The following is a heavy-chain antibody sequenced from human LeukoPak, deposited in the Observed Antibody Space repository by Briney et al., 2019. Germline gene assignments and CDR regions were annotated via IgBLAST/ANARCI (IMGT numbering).Heavy chain of an antibody. V-gene: IGHV3-23*01. J-gene: IGHJ3*01. CDR2: ISDRGDNT. CDR1: GFSLTTYA. Sequence: GGSLRLSCAASGFSLTTYAMGWVRQAPGKGLEWVSVISDRGDNTYYGDSVKGRFTISRDSSKNTLYLQMNSLGGEDTALYYCAKGRWGLTINNFDLWGQGTMVSVSS. CDR3: AKGRWGLTINNFDL. D-gene: IGHD7-27*01.